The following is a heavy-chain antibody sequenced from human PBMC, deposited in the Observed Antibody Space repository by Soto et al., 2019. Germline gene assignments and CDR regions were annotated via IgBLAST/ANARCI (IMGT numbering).Heavy chain of an antibody. CDR3: ARQYDFWIYYYGMDV. V-gene: IGHV3-7*02. CDR1: GFTFSNHW. Sequence: PGGSLRLSCAASGFTFSNHWINWIRQTPGRGLEWLAVIKQDGSEKYYVDSVKGRFTVSRDNAMNSAYLQMNSLRAEDTAVYYCARQYDFWIYYYGMDVWGQGTTVTVSS. D-gene: IGHD3-3*01. CDR2: IKQDGSEK. J-gene: IGHJ6*02.